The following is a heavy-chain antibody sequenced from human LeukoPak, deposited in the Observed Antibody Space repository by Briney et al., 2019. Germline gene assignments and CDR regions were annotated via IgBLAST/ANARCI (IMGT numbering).Heavy chain of an antibody. Sequence: ASVKVSCKASGYTFTGYYMHWVRQAPGQGLEWMGWINPNSGGTNYAQKFQGWVTMTRDTSISTAYMELSRLRSDDTAVYYCARDRVEQWLGGYAFDIWGQGTMVTVSS. V-gene: IGHV1-2*04. CDR1: GYTFTGYY. CDR2: INPNSGGT. J-gene: IGHJ3*02. CDR3: ARDRVEQWLGGYAFDI. D-gene: IGHD6-19*01.